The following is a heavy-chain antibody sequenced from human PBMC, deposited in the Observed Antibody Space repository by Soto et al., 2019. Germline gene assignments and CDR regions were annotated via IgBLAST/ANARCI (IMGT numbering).Heavy chain of an antibody. CDR3: AKGMVPDQ. CDR1: GFNFRQYA. J-gene: IGHJ5*02. D-gene: IGHD2-8*01. Sequence: EVQLLESGGGFVQPGGSLRLSCAASGFNFRQYAMVWVRQAPGKGLEWVSAITATATHYADSVKGRFTISKDSSMTTLYLDINNLRVEDTAVYYCAKGMVPDQWGQGTL. CDR2: ITATAT. V-gene: IGHV3-23*01.